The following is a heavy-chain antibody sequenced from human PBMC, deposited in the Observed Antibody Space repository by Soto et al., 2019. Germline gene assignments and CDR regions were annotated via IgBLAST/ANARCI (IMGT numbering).Heavy chain of an antibody. Sequence: ASVKVSCKASGYTFTSYGISWVRQAPGQGLEWMGWISAYNGNTNYAQKLQGRVTMTTDTSTSTAYMELRSLRSDDTAAYYCARVAAAIHTYYYYGMDVWGQGTTVTVSS. D-gene: IGHD6-13*01. CDR2: ISAYNGNT. CDR1: GYTFTSYG. V-gene: IGHV1-18*04. CDR3: ARVAAAIHTYYYYGMDV. J-gene: IGHJ6*02.